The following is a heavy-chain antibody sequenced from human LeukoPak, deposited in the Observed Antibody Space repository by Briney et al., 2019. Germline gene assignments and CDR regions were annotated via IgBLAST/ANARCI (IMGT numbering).Heavy chain of an antibody. CDR3: ASVNTVRERRGSSSWWYYGMDV. CDR1: GGSITSYY. J-gene: IGHJ6*02. D-gene: IGHD6-13*01. V-gene: IGHV4-59*01. Sequence: KTSETLSLTCTVSGGSITSYYWSWIRQPPGKGMEWIACMYYIGSTNYNPSLKSRVTISVDPSKNQFSLTLSSVTAADTAVYYGASVNTVRERRGSSSWWYYGMDVWGQGTTVTVSS. CDR2: MYYIGST.